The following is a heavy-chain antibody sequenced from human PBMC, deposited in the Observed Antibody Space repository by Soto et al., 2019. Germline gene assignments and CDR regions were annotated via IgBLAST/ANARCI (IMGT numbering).Heavy chain of an antibody. CDR2: IIPIFGTA. J-gene: IGHJ3*02. CDR3: ARGRRDSSGYYAFDI. V-gene: IGHV1-69*13. Sequence: GASVKVSCKASGGTFSSYAISWVRQAPGQGLEWMGGIIPIFGTANYAQKFQGRVTITADESTSTAYMELSSLRSEDTAVYYCARGRRDSSGYYAFDIWGQGTMVTVSS. D-gene: IGHD3-22*01. CDR1: GGTFSSYA.